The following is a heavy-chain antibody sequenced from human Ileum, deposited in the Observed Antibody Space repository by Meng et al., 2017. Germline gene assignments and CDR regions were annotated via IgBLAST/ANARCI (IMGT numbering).Heavy chain of an antibody. CDR2: IIPMFDTA. CDR1: GGTFTTNT. CDR3: ARQYCSSSSCYLIDD. V-gene: IGHV1-69*06. J-gene: IGHJ4*01. D-gene: IGHD2-2*01. Sequence: QEQLVQSGAEMKKPGSSVKVSCKASGGTFTTNTFNWLRLAPGQGLEWLGQIIPMFDTANYAQKFQGRVTLTADKSTRTAFMELSSLRSEDTAVYYCARQYCSSSSCYLIDDWGHGTLVTVSS.